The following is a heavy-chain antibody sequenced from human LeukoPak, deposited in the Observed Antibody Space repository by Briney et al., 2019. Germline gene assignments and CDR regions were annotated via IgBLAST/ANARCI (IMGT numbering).Heavy chain of an antibody. D-gene: IGHD2/OR15-2a*01. CDR1: GYTFSNYC. J-gene: IGHJ5*02. CDR2: IRYDGGNK. CDR3: ATENTQKDLPRT. V-gene: IGHV3-30*02. Sequence: GGSLRLSCQASGYTFSNYCMHWVRQAPGKGLECVAFIRYDGGNKYYAESVKGRFTISRDNSKNTVYVQMNSLRAEDPAVYYCATENTQKDLPRTWGQGTLVTVSS.